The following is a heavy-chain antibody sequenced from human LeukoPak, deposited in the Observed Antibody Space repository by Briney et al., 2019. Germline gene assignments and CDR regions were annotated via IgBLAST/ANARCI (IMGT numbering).Heavy chain of an antibody. Sequence: PGGSLRLSCAASGFTFDDYAMQWVRQAPGKGLERVSLISGDGGSTYYADSVEGRFTISRDNSKNSLYLQMKSLRTEDTALYYCAKAFGSSLWVHYYYGMDVWGQGTTVTVSS. J-gene: IGHJ6*02. CDR1: GFTFDDYA. CDR2: ISGDGGST. V-gene: IGHV3-43*02. CDR3: AKAFGSSLWVHYYYGMDV. D-gene: IGHD6-13*01.